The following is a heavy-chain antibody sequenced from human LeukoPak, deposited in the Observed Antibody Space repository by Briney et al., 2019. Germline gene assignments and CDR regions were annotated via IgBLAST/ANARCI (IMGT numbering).Heavy chain of an antibody. V-gene: IGHV3-73*01. CDR2: IRSKANSYAT. CDR1: GFTFSGSA. D-gene: IGHD4-11*01. Sequence: GGSLRLSCAASGFTFSGSAMHWVRQASGKGLEWVGRIRSKANSYATAYAASVKGRFTISRDDSKNTAYLRMNSLKTEDTAVYYCTSHGRTTGSFDYWGQGTLVTVSS. J-gene: IGHJ4*02. CDR3: TSHGRTTGSFDY.